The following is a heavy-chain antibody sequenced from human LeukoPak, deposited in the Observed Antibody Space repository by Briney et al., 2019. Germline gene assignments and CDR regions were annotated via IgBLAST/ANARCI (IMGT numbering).Heavy chain of an antibody. CDR3: ARGYLRTTLVRGFDD. V-gene: IGHV4-59*01. Sequence: ASETLSLTDSFSEDSISSYYCSWSRQPPGKGMEWIGYIYYSGSTNYNPSLKSRVTVSVDRSKNQFSLELNSVTAADTALYYCARGYLRTTLVRGFDDWGQGTLVTVSS. CDR1: EDSISSYY. CDR2: IYYSGST. D-gene: IGHD3-9*01. J-gene: IGHJ4*02.